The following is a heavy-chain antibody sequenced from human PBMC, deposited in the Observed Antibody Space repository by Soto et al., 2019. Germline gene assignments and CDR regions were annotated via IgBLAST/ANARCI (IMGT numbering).Heavy chain of an antibody. CDR1: GFTFSSYG. CDR3: ARDRRWNYYVLDY. V-gene: IGHV3-33*01. Sequence: QVQLVESGGGVVQPGRSLRLSCAASGFTFSSYGMHWVRQAPVKGLEWVAVIWYDGSNKYYADSVKGRFTISRDNSKNTLYLQMNSLRAEDTAVYYCARDRRWNYYVLDYWGQGTLVTVSS. J-gene: IGHJ4*02. CDR2: IWYDGSNK. D-gene: IGHD1-7*01.